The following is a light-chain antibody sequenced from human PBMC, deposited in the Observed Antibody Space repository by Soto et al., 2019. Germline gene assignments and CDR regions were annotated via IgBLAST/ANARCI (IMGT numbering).Light chain of an antibody. CDR1: HSVNSH. CDR2: GAS. V-gene: IGKV3-15*01. Sequence: EIVLTQSPATFSVSPGEIVTLSCRTIHSVNSHLAWYQQKPFQAPRLLVYGASTRATGIPARFSGSGAGTDFTLTITSLQSEDFGVYFCQQYKDWPTTFGQGTKVDIK. CDR3: QQYKDWPTT. J-gene: IGKJ1*01.